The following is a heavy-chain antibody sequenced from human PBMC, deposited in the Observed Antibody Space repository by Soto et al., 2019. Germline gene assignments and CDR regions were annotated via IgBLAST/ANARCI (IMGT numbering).Heavy chain of an antibody. CDR2: MYYSGST. Sequence: QVQLQESGPGLVKPSQTLSLTCTVSGGSISSGGYYWSWIRQHPGKGLEWIGYMYYSGSTYYNPSLTSELIISVDTSKNQVSLKLSAVTAADTAVYYCASLGPWSYYNEGHKTDYWGQGTLVTVSS. CDR3: ASLGPWSYYNEGHKTDY. J-gene: IGHJ4*02. D-gene: IGHD3-10*01. CDR1: GGSISSGGYY. V-gene: IGHV4-31*01.